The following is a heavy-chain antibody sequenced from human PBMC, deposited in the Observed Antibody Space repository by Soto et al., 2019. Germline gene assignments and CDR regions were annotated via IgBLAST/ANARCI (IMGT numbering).Heavy chain of an antibody. V-gene: IGHV1-2*02. D-gene: IGHD6-6*01. Sequence: ASVKVSCKASGYTFTGYYMHWVRQAPGQGLEWMGWINPNSGGTNYAQKIQGRVTMTRDTSISTAYMELSRLRSDDTAVHYCATYSSSSGAPYYYYGMDVWGQGTTVTVSS. CDR2: INPNSGGT. J-gene: IGHJ6*02. CDR1: GYTFTGYY. CDR3: ATYSSSSGAPYYYYGMDV.